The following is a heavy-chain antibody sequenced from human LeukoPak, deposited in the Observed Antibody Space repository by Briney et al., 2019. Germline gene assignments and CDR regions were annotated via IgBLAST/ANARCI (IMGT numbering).Heavy chain of an antibody. CDR2: IDPSDSYT. Sequence: GESLKISCKGSGYSFTSYWGSWVRQMPGKGLEWMGRIDPSDSYTNYSPSFQGHVTISADKSISTAYLQWSSLKASDTAMYYCARSGYYDILTGYRNHDAFDIWGQGTMVTVSS. D-gene: IGHD3-9*01. J-gene: IGHJ3*02. CDR1: GYSFTSYW. V-gene: IGHV5-10-1*01. CDR3: ARSGYYDILTGYRNHDAFDI.